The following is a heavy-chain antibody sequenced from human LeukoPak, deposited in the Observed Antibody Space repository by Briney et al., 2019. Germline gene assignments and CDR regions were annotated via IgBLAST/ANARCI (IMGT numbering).Heavy chain of an antibody. D-gene: IGHD6-13*01. CDR1: GFTFSYYS. Sequence: GGSLRLSCAASGFTFSYYSMNWVRQAPGRGLEWVSCISSSSSLIFYSDSVRGRFTIFRDNAKNLLYLHMNSLRVEDTAVYYCAKVDRGDYSSSPVPYYNYYMNGWGKGTTVTVSS. CDR3: AKVDRGDYSSSPVPYYNYYMNG. J-gene: IGHJ6*03. V-gene: IGHV3-21*01. CDR2: ISSSSSLI.